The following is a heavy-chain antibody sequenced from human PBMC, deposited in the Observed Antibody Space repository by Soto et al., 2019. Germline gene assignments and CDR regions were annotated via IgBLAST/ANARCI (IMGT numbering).Heavy chain of an antibody. V-gene: IGHV4-4*02. CDR2: IYHSGST. Sequence: QVQLQESGPGLVKPSGTLSLTCAVSGGSISSSNWWSWVRQPPGKGLEWIGEIYHSGSTNYNPSLKSRVTISVDQSKNQFSLKLSSVTAADTAVYYCAREYCSSTSCYGGWFDPWGQGTLVTVSS. D-gene: IGHD2-2*01. CDR3: AREYCSSTSCYGGWFDP. J-gene: IGHJ5*02. CDR1: GGSISSSNW.